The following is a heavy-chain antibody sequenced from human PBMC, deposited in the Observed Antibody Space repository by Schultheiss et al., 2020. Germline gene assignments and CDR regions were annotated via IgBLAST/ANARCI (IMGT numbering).Heavy chain of an antibody. CDR3: ARDLGTYCSGGSCHNWFDP. CDR2: ISSSGSTI. V-gene: IGHV3-48*04. CDR1: GFTFSSYA. J-gene: IGHJ5*02. Sequence: GGSLRLSCAASGFTFSSYAMHWVRQAPGKGLEWVSYISSSGSTIYYADSVKGRFTISRDNAKNSLYLQMNSLRAEDTAVYYCARDLGTYCSGGSCHNWFDPWGQGTLVTVSS. D-gene: IGHD2-15*01.